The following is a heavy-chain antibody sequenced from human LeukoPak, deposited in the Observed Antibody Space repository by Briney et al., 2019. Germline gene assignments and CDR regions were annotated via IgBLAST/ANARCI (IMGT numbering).Heavy chain of an antibody. J-gene: IGHJ6*03. D-gene: IGHD6-13*01. CDR2: IYYSGST. CDR1: GGSISSYY. CDR3: ARESGIAAAGTPYYYYMDV. V-gene: IGHV4-39*07. Sequence: SETLSLTCTVSGGSISSYYWGWIRQPPGKGLEWIGSIYYSGSTYYNPSLKSRVTISVDTSKNQFSLKLSSVTAADTAVYYCARESGIAAAGTPYYYYMDVWGKGTTVTISS.